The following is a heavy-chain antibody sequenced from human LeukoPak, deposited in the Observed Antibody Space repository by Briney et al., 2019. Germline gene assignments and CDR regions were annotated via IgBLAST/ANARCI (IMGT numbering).Heavy chain of an antibody. CDR3: ARVSLAAGMMNWFDP. CDR2: IIPIFGTA. CDR1: GGTFSSYA. Sequence: SVKVSCKASGGTFSSYAISWVRQAPGQGLEWMGGIIPIFGTANYAQKFQGRVTITADESTSTAYMELSSLRSEDTAVYYCARVSLAAGMMNWFDPWGQGTLVTVSS. D-gene: IGHD6-13*01. J-gene: IGHJ5*02. V-gene: IGHV1-69*13.